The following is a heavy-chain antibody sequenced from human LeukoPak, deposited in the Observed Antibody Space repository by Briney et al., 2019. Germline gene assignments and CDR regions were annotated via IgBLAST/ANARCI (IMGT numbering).Heavy chain of an antibody. D-gene: IGHD3-9*01. CDR1: GGSLRGYY. CDR3: ARDTGYDILTGHAFDI. Sequence: PSETLSLTCAISGGSLRGYYWTWIRQPPGKGLEWIGEINHSGSTNYNPSLKSRVTISVDTSKNQFSLRLSSVTAADTAVYYCARDTGYDILTGHAFDIWGQGTMVTVSS. J-gene: IGHJ3*02. V-gene: IGHV4-34*01. CDR2: INHSGST.